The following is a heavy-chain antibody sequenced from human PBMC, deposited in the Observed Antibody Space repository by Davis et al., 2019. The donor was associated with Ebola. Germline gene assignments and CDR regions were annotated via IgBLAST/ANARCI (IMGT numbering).Heavy chain of an antibody. CDR1: GFTFSSYA. V-gene: IGHV3-23*05. J-gene: IGHJ2*01. Sequence: PGGSLRLSCAASGFTFSSYAMNWVRQAPGKGLEWVLGIDSSGINTYYADSVRGRFTISRDNSKNTLYLQMNSLRAEDTAVYYCAGGHSSSWYWYFDLWGRGTLVTVSS. CDR2: IDSSGINT. CDR3: AGGHSSSWYWYFDL. D-gene: IGHD6-13*01.